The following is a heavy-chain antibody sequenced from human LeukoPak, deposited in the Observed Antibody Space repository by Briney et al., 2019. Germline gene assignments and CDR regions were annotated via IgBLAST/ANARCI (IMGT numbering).Heavy chain of an antibody. Sequence: ASVKVSCKASGGTFSSYATSWVRQAPGQGLEWMGRIIPILGIANYAQKFQGRVTITADKSTSTAYMELSSLRSEDTAVYYCARGGGGGGRVVPAADYYYGMDVWGQGTTVTVSS. CDR3: ARGGGGGGRVVPAADYYYGMDV. D-gene: IGHD2-2*01. CDR2: IIPILGIA. CDR1: GGTFSSYA. V-gene: IGHV1-69*04. J-gene: IGHJ6*02.